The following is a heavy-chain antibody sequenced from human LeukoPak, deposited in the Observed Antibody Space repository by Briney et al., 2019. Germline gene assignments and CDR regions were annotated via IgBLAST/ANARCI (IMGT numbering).Heavy chain of an antibody. V-gene: IGHV3-7*01. CDR3: ARVPVVRGVTITSDY. CDR1: GFTFSSYG. CDR2: IKQDGSEK. J-gene: IGHJ4*02. Sequence: PGGTLRLSCAASGFTFSSYGMSWVRQAPGKGLEWVANIKQDGSEKYYVDSVKGRFTISRDNAKNSLYLQMNSLRAEDTAMYYCARVPVVRGVTITSDYWGQGTLVTVSS. D-gene: IGHD3-10*01.